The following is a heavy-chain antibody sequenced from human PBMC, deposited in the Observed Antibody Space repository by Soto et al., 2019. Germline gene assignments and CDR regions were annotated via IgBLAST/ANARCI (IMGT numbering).Heavy chain of an antibody. CDR2: ISWNSGSI. D-gene: IGHD4-17*01. Sequence: EVQLVESGGGLVQPGRSLRLSCAASGFTFDDYAMHWVRQAPGKGLEWVSGISWNSGSIGYADSVKGRFTISRDNAKNSLYLQMNSLRAEDTALYYCAKGSYGDYKGSVQHWGQGTLVTVSS. J-gene: IGHJ1*01. V-gene: IGHV3-9*01. CDR1: GFTFDDYA. CDR3: AKGSYGDYKGSVQH.